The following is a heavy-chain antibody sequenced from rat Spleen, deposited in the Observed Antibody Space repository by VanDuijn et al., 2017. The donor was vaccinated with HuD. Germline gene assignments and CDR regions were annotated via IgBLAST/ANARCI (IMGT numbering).Heavy chain of an antibody. CDR3: TTGDS. CDR1: GFTFSNYG. CDR2: IGAGDGSST. V-gene: IGHV5-27*01. J-gene: IGHJ2*01. Sequence: EVQLVESGGDLVQPGRSLKLSCTASGFTFSNYGMAWVRQAPTKGLEWVASIGAGDGSSTYYRDSVKGRFTISRDNAKSTLYLQMDSLRSEDTATYYCTTGDSWGQGVMVTVSS.